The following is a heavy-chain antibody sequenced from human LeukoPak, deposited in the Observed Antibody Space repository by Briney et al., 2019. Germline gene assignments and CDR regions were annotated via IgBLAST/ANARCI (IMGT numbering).Heavy chain of an antibody. V-gene: IGHV1-8*01. Sequence: GASVKVSCKASGYTFTSYDIHWVRQATGQGLEWMGRMNPNRGDTDYAQKFQGRVTMTTDTSTSTAYMELRSLRSDDTAVYYCAREVEWYFDLWGRGTLVTVSS. CDR1: GYTFTSYD. CDR2: MNPNRGDT. CDR3: AREVEWYFDL. J-gene: IGHJ2*01.